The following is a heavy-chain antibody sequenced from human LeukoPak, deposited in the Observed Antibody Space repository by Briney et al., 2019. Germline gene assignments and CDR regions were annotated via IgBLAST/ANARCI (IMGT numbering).Heavy chain of an antibody. J-gene: IGHJ3*02. CDR2: ISGSGGTT. Sequence: GGSLRLSCSASGFTFSTHSMHWVRQAPGKGLEYVSTISGSGGTTYYADSVKGRFTISGDNSKNSVYLQMSSLRAEDTAMYHCVKDLGGAWAVDIWGQGTMVTVSS. CDR1: GFTFSTHS. CDR3: VKDLGGAWAVDI. V-gene: IGHV3-64D*09. D-gene: IGHD1-26*01.